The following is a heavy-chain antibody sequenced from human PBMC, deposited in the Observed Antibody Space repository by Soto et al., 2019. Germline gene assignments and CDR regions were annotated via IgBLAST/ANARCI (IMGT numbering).Heavy chain of an antibody. V-gene: IGHV3-13*01. CDR3: AREDSIIIPAVSDF. Sequence: GGSLRLSCAASGFIFSTYDMHWVRQATGKGLEWVSAIGTLRDTYYLDSVKGRFTISRENARNSVYLQMNTLRVEDTAVYYCAREDSIIIPAVSDFWGQGTLVTVSS. D-gene: IGHD2-2*01. CDR2: IGTLRDT. CDR1: GFIFSTYD. J-gene: IGHJ4*02.